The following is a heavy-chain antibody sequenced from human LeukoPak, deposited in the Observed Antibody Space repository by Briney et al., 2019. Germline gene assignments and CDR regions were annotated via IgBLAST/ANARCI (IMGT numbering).Heavy chain of an antibody. D-gene: IGHD3-22*01. CDR2: IYYSGST. Sequence: PSETLSLTFTVSGDSISSSSYYSGWIRQPPGKGLEWIGSIYYSGSTYYNPSLKSRLTISVETSKNQFSLKLSSVTAADTAVYYCARRPYYYDSSGYYFDYWGQGTLVTVSS. CDR1: GDSISSSSYY. J-gene: IGHJ4*02. CDR3: ARRPYYYDSSGYYFDY. V-gene: IGHV4-39*01.